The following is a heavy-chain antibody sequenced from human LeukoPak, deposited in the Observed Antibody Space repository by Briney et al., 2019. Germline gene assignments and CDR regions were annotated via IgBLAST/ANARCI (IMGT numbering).Heavy chain of an antibody. Sequence: SQTLSLTCAVSGGSIGSGGYSWSWIRQLPGKGLEWIGYIYHSGSTYYNPSLKSRVTISVDRSKNQFSLKLSSVTAADTAVYYCASTSYGDYFDYWGQGTLVTVSS. CDR2: IYHSGST. V-gene: IGHV4-30-2*01. CDR3: ASTSYGDYFDY. J-gene: IGHJ4*02. D-gene: IGHD4-17*01. CDR1: GGSIGSGGYS.